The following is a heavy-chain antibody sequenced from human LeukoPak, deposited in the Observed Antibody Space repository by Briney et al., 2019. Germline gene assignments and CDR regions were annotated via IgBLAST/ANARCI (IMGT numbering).Heavy chain of an antibody. D-gene: IGHD1-26*01. J-gene: IGHJ4*02. CDR2: ISYSGSA. V-gene: IGHV4-39*07. CDR1: GDSISTNNYN. CDR3: ARGARGSYSY. Sequence: PSETLSLTCTASGDSISTNNYNWGWIRQPPGKGLEWIGSISYSGSAYYNPSLKSRVTISVDTSKNQFSLKLSSVTAADTAVYYCARGARGSYSYWGQGTLVTVSS.